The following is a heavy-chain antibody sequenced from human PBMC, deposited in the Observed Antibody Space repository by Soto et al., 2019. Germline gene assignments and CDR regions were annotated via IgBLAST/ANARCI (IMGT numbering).Heavy chain of an antibody. CDR2: IYSGGST. V-gene: IGHV3-66*01. CDR1: GFTVSSNY. D-gene: IGHD3-10*01. J-gene: IGHJ4*02. CDR3: ARTPYYGSGSYYRGLFDY. Sequence: EVQLVESGGGLVQPGGSLRLSCAASGFTVSSNYMSWVHQAPGKGLEWVSVIYSGGSTYYADSVKGRFTISRDNSKNTLYLQMNSLRAEDTAVYYCARTPYYGSGSYYRGLFDYWGQGTLVTVSS.